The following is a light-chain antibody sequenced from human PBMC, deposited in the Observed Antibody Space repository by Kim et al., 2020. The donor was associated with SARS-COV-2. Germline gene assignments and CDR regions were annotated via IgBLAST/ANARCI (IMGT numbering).Light chain of an antibody. J-gene: IGLJ2*01. V-gene: IGLV2-14*03. Sequence: GQSITISCTGTSIDVGGYNYVSWYQQHPGKAPKLKIYDVSRRPSGVSNRFSGSKSGNTASLTISGLQAEDEADYYCSSYTSSNTVVFGGGTQLTVL. CDR3: SSYTSSNTVV. CDR1: SIDVGGYNY. CDR2: DVS.